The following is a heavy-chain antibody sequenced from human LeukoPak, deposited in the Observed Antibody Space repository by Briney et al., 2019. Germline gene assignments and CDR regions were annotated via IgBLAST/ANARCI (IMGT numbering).Heavy chain of an antibody. J-gene: IGHJ6*03. CDR2: ITHSGNT. V-gene: IGHV4-34*01. CDR1: GGSFSGYY. CDR3: AGLGYCRSTSCYARYMDV. D-gene: IGHD2-2*01. Sequence: PSETLSLTCAVYGGSFSGYYWSWIRQPPGKGLEWVGEITHSGNTNYNPSLKSRVTISVDTSKNHSSLQLRSVTAVDTAVYYCAGLGYCRSTSCYARYMDVWGKGTTVTVSS.